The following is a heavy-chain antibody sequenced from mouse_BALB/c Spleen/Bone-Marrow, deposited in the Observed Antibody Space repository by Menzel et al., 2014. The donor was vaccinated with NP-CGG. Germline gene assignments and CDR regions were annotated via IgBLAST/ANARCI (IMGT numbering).Heavy chain of an antibody. V-gene: IGHV1-82*01. CDR2: IYPGDGDT. D-gene: IGHD2-3*01. CDR3: ARSDGYRTMDY. CDR1: GYAFSSSW. J-gene: IGHJ4*01. Sequence: QVQLQQPGPELVKPGASVKISCKASGYAFSSSWMNWVKQRPGQDLEWIGRIYPGDGDTIYNGKFKGKATLTADKSSSTAYMQLSSLTSVDSAVYFCARSDGYRTMDYWGQGTSVTVSS.